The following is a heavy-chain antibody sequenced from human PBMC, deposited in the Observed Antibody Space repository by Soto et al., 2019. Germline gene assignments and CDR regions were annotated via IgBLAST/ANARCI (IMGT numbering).Heavy chain of an antibody. D-gene: IGHD3-16*01. J-gene: IGHJ6*02. Sequence: PGGSLRLSCAASGFTFSDYYMSWIRQAPGKGLEWVSYISSSGSTIYYADSVKGRFTISRDNAKNSLYLQMNSLRAEDTALYYCAFSPFMDDYVWGSPLMDVWGQGTTVTVSS. CDR2: ISSSGSTI. V-gene: IGHV3-11*01. CDR3: AFSPFMDDYVWGSPLMDV. CDR1: GFTFSDYY.